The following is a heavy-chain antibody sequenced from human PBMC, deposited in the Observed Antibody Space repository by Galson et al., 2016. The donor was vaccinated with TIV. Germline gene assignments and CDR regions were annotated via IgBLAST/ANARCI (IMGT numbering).Heavy chain of an antibody. D-gene: IGHD3-10*01. V-gene: IGHV1-46*03. Sequence: SVKVSCKASGYGFTRYYMHWMRQAPGQGLEWMGVIDPSGGSTTYAQKFQGRVTMTRDTSTSTVYMELSSLTSEDTAVYYCATYGSGRQASFDFWGQGTLATVSS. J-gene: IGHJ4*02. CDR1: GYGFTRYY. CDR2: IDPSGGST. CDR3: ATYGSGRQASFDF.